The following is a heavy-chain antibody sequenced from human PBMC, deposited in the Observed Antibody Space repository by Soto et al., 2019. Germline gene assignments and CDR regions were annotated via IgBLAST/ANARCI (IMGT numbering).Heavy chain of an antibody. Sequence: ASVKVSCKASGYTFTGYYMHWVRQAPGQGLEWMGWINPNSGGTNYAQKFQGWVTMTRDTSISTAYMELSRLRSDDTAVYYCARLRSSAYYYGSGSYYPTDYFDYWAQGTLVTVS. D-gene: IGHD3-10*01. CDR1: GYTFTGYY. CDR3: ARLRSSAYYYGSGSYYPTDYFDY. V-gene: IGHV1-2*04. CDR2: INPNSGGT. J-gene: IGHJ4*02.